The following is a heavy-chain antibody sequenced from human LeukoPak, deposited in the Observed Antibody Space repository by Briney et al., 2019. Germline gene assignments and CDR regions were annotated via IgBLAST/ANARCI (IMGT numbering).Heavy chain of an antibody. CDR2: ISSSGSTI. V-gene: IGHV3-11*01. CDR1: GLTFSDYY. CDR3: ARVNVGDLSALDY. J-gene: IGHJ4*02. D-gene: IGHD3-16*02. Sequence: GGSLRLSCAATGLTFSDYYMSWIRQAPGKGLEWVSYISSSGSTIYYADSVKGRFTISRDNAKNSLYLQMNSLRAEDTAVYYCARVNVGDLSALDYWGQGTLVTVSS.